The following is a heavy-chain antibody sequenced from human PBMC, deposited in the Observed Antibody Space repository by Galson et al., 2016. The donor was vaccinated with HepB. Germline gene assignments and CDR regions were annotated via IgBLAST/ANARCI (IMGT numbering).Heavy chain of an antibody. CDR1: GFTLSRYW. D-gene: IGHD3-16*01. CDR2: IKEDGSEK. V-gene: IGHV3-7*04. Sequence: SLRLSCAGSGFTLSRYWMSWVRQAPGKGLEWVANIKEDGSEKKYVDSVKGRFTISRDNAKNSVSLQMNSLRAEDTAVYYCTRDIAAFGGVMEWGQGTLVTISS. J-gene: IGHJ4*02. CDR3: TRDIAAFGGVME.